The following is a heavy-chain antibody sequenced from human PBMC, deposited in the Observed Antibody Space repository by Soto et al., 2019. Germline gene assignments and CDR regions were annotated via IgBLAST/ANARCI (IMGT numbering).Heavy chain of an antibody. CDR3: ARDESMLVASYFDL. CDR2: ISVYSGKT. J-gene: IGHJ2*01. D-gene: IGHD3-22*01. CDR1: GYTFSSQG. V-gene: IGHV1-18*01. Sequence: QGQLVQSGPEVKKPGASVKVSCKASGYTFSSQGINWVRRAPGQGLEWLGWISVYSGKTHYAQKIQGRVTVTTDTSTGTAYMELRSLRSDDTAVYYCARDESMLVASYFDLWGRGTLVTVSS.